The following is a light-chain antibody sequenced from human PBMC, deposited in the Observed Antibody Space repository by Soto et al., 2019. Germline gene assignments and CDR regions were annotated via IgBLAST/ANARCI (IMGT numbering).Light chain of an antibody. CDR2: EVS. Sequence: QSVLTQPASVSGSPGQSITISCTGSSGDFGGYKYVSWYQHHPGKAPKLMIYEVSNRPSGVSNRFSGSKSGNTASLTISGLQAEDEADYFCSSFTSSSTPYVFGTGTKVTVL. V-gene: IGLV2-14*01. CDR3: SSFTSSSTPYV. J-gene: IGLJ1*01. CDR1: SGDFGGYKY.